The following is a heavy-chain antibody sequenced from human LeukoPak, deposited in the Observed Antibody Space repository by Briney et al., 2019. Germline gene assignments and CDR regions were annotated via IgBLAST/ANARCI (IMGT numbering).Heavy chain of an antibody. J-gene: IGHJ6*02. CDR2: INPSDGGT. V-gene: IGHV1-46*01. CDR1: GYTFTNYY. Sequence: ASVRVSCKASGYTFTNYYLHWVRQAHGHGLEWMAIINPSDGGTYYEQKLQGRVTVTRDTSTSTVYMELSSLRSEDTAVYYCARDTRTMTAVTRGQHYYYGLDVWGRGTTVTVSS. CDR3: ARDTRTMTAVTRGQHYYYGLDV. D-gene: IGHD4-17*01.